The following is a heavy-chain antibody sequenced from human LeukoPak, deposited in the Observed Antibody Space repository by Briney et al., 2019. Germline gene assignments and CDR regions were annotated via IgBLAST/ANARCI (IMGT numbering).Heavy chain of an antibody. J-gene: IGHJ4*02. V-gene: IGHV4-59*01. CDR2: IYYSGST. Sequence: RTSETLSLTCTVSGGSISSYYWSWIRQPPGKGLEWIGYIYYSGSTNYNPSLKSRVTISVDTSKNQFSLKLSSVTAADTAVYYCARGGYSYQFDYWGQGTLVTVSS. CDR1: GGSISSYY. D-gene: IGHD5-18*01. CDR3: ARGGYSYQFDY.